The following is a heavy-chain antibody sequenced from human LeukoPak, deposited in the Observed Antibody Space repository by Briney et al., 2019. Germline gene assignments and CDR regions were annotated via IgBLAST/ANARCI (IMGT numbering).Heavy chain of an antibody. CDR2: ISYEGSNK. V-gene: IGHV3-30*03. Sequence: KGLESVAVISYEGSNKYYADSVKGRFIISRDNSKNTLYLQMNSLRAEDTAVYYCASSKGYSGYDWLSYFDYWGQGTLVTVSS. CDR3: ASSKGYSGYDWLSYFDY. D-gene: IGHD5-12*01. J-gene: IGHJ4*02.